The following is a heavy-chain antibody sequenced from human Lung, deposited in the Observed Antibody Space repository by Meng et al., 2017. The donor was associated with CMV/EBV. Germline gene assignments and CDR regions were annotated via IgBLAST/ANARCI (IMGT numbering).Heavy chain of an antibody. CDR1: GGSISSYY. Sequence: SXTLSLTCTVSGGSISSYYWSWIRQPPGKGLEWIGYIYYSGSTNYNPSLKSRVTISVDTSKNQFSLKLSSVTAADTAVYYCARDGSLGYFDYWRQGTLVTVSS. J-gene: IGHJ4*02. CDR3: ARDGSLGYFDY. V-gene: IGHV4-59*01. D-gene: IGHD5-12*01. CDR2: IYYSGST.